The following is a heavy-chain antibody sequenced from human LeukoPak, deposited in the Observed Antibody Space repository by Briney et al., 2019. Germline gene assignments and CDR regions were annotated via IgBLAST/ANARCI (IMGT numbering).Heavy chain of an antibody. V-gene: IGHV3-48*01. D-gene: IGHD2-2*03. CDR3: AKDHLGFMGIVVVPAAASYKYFDY. CDR1: GFTFSSYS. J-gene: IGHJ4*02. CDR2: ISSSSSTI. Sequence: GGSLRLSCAASGFTFSSYSMNWVRQAPGKGLEWVSYISSSSSTIYYADSVKGRFTISTDNSKNSIYLQMNRLRAEDKAVYSCAKDHLGFMGIVVVPAAASYKYFDYWGQGTLVTVSS.